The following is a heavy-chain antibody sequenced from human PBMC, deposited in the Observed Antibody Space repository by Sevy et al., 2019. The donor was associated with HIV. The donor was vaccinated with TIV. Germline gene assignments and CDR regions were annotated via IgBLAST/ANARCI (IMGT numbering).Heavy chain of an antibody. D-gene: IGHD6-6*01. J-gene: IGHJ4*02. CDR1: GYSFTSYW. CDR3: ARRFSSSSFLYYFDY. V-gene: IGHV5-51*01. Sequence: GESLKISCKGSGYSFTSYWIGWVRQMPGKGLEWMGIIYPGDSDTRYSPSFQGQVTISADKSISTAYLQWSSLKASDTAMYYCARRFSSSSFLYYFDYWGQGTLVTVSS. CDR2: IYPGDSDT.